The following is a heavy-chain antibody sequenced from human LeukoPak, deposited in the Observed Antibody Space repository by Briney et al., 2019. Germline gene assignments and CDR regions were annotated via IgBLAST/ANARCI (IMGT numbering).Heavy chain of an antibody. CDR2: IWYDGSNK. V-gene: IGHV3-33*06. CDR3: AKLAGDCSSTSCYTDAFDI. CDR1: GFTFSSYG. Sequence: PGRSLRLSCAASGFTFSSYGMHWVRQAPGKGLEWVAVIWYDGSNKYYADSVKGRFTISRDNSKNTLYLQMNSLRAEDTAVYYCAKLAGDCSSTSCYTDAFDIWGQGTMVTVSS. D-gene: IGHD2-2*02. J-gene: IGHJ3*02.